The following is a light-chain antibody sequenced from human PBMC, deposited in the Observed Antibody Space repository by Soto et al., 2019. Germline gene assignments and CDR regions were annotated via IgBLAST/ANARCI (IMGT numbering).Light chain of an antibody. CDR2: GAS. CDR1: QSVSSN. CDR3: QQYNNWPPWT. J-gene: IGKJ1*01. Sequence: EIEMAQSPATLFVSPGARATLSCRASQSVSSNLAWYQQKPGQAPRLLIYGASTRATGIPARFSGSGSGTEFTLTISSLQSEDFAVYYCQQYNNWPPWTFGQGTKVDIK. V-gene: IGKV3-15*01.